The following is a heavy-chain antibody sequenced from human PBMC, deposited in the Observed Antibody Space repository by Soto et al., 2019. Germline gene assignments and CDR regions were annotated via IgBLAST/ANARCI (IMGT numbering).Heavy chain of an antibody. Sequence: PGGSLRLSCAASGFTLSTYSMNWVRQAPGKGLEWVSYISSTSSPTYYADSVKGRFTISRDNAKNTLYLQMNSLRAEDTAVYYCARDQEYSGYDSFGKTKYYYYYMDVWGKGTTVTVSS. CDR1: GFTLSTYS. V-gene: IGHV3-48*01. J-gene: IGHJ6*03. CDR3: ARDQEYSGYDSFGKTKYYYYYMDV. CDR2: ISSTSSPT. D-gene: IGHD5-12*01.